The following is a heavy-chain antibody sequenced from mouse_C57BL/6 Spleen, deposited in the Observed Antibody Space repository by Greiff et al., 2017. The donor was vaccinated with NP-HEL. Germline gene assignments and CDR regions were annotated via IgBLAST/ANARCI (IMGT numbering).Heavy chain of an antibody. CDR2: FYPGSDSI. CDR3: ARHEGYDYVLDY. Sequence: QVQLQQSGAELVKPGASVKLSCTASGYTFTEYNINWVKQRSGQGLEWIGWFYPGSDSIKYNEKFKDKATLTADKSSSTVYMELIRLTSEDSAVYFCARHEGYDYVLDYWGQGTTLTVSS. V-gene: IGHV1-62-2*01. J-gene: IGHJ2*01. D-gene: IGHD2-4*01. CDR1: GYTFTEYN.